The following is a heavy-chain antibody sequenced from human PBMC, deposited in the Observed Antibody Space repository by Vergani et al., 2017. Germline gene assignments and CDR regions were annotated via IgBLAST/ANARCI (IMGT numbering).Heavy chain of an antibody. CDR1: GDSIISRSYY. Sequence: QMQLQESGPGLVKASETLSLTCTVSGDSIISRSYYWGWIRQPPGKGLEWIGSIYNSGNGDSISSLKSRVIISADTSKNQFSLRLTSVTAADTAVYYCASGKYYSDSTSHFRGRYFDVWGRGTLVTVPS. CDR3: ASGKYYSDSTSHFRGRYFDV. CDR2: IYNSGNG. D-gene: IGHD3-16*01. V-gene: IGHV4-39*01. J-gene: IGHJ2*01.